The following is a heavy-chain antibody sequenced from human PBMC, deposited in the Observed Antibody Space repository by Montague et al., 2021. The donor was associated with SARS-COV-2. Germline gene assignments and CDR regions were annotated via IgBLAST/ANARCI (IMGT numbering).Heavy chain of an antibody. CDR3: ARDEIVGWQWLGSTYYGMDV. Sequence: SLRLSCAASGFTFSSYSMNWVRQAPGKGLEWVANIKQDGSEKYYVDSVKGRFTISRDNAKNSLYLQMNSLRAEDTAVYYCARDEIVGWQWLGSTYYGMDVWGQGTTVTVSS. CDR2: IKQDGSEK. D-gene: IGHD6-19*01. J-gene: IGHJ6*02. V-gene: IGHV3-7*01. CDR1: GFTFSSYS.